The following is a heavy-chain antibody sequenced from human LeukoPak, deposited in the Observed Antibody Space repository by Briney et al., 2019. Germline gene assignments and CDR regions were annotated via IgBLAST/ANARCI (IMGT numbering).Heavy chain of an antibody. D-gene: IGHD4-23*01. CDR2: FKSEIDGGTI. CDR3: TTESGKGGS. J-gene: IGHJ5*02. Sequence: GGSLRLSCAGSNIFFPNAWLSWVRQAPGKGLEWVGRFKSEIDGGTIDYAASIKDRFTISRDDPRNTLYLHMDSLQIEDTAVYFCTTESGKGGSWGQGTLVTVSS. CDR1: NIFFPNAW. V-gene: IGHV3-15*01.